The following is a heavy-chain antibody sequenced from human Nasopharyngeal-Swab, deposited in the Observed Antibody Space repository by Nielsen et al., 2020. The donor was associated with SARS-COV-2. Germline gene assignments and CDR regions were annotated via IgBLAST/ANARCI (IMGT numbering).Heavy chain of an antibody. CDR1: GGTFSSYA. D-gene: IGHD6-19*01. CDR3: ARGDIIAVAGTGYYYYYYMDV. Sequence: SVKVSCKASGGTFSSYAISWVRQAPGQGLEWMGGIIPIFGTANYAQKFQGRVTITADESTSIAYMELSSLRSEDTAVYYCARGDIIAVAGTGYYYYYYMDVWGKGTTVTVSS. V-gene: IGHV1-69*13. J-gene: IGHJ6*03. CDR2: IIPIFGTA.